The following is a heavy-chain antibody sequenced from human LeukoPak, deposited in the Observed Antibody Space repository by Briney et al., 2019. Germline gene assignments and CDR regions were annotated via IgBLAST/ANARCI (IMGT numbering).Heavy chain of an antibody. J-gene: IGHJ5*02. V-gene: IGHV1-2*02. CDR2: INPNSGGT. D-gene: IGHD2-2*01. CDR1: GYTFTGYY. CDR3: AREGVYCSSTSCYRWFAP. Sequence: ASVKVSCKASGYTFTGYYMHSVRQAPGQGLERMGWINPNSGGTNYAQKFQGRVTMTRDTSISTAYMELSRLRSDDTAVYYCAREGVYCSSTSCYRWFAPWGQGTLVTVSS.